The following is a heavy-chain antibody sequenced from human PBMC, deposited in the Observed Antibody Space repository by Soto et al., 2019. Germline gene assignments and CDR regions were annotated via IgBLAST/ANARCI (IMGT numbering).Heavy chain of an antibody. CDR3: ARVYSSASYFPDY. V-gene: IGHV3-23*01. Sequence: GESLKISCAASGFTFSAYAMGWVRQTPGKGLDWFSAISRAADSTYYADSVRGRFTISRDNSRNTVFLQMSSLGAEDTALYFCARVYSSASYFPDYWGQGTLVTVYS. D-gene: IGHD3-22*01. CDR2: ISRAADST. CDR1: GFTFSAYA. J-gene: IGHJ4*02.